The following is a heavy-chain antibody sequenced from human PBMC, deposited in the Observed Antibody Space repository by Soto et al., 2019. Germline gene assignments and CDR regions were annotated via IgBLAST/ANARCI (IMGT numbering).Heavy chain of an antibody. V-gene: IGHV3-9*01. CDR2: INWNSGIT. Sequence: EVQLVESGGGLVQPGRSLRLSCAATGFTFDDHAMHWIRQVPGKGLEWVAGINWNSGITGYADSVKGRFTISRDNANNSLHLEMNSLKSEDTALYYCAKGRGALTVVSNWFDPWGQGTLVTVSS. CDR1: GFTFDDHA. J-gene: IGHJ5*02. CDR3: AKGRGALTVVSNWFDP. D-gene: IGHD3-22*01.